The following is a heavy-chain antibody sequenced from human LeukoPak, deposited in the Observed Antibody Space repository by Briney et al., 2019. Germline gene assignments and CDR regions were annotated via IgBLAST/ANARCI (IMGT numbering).Heavy chain of an antibody. V-gene: IGHV4-39*07. J-gene: IGHJ4*02. CDR3: AGGAGATTEFLDY. CDR2: IYYSGST. CDR1: GGSISSSSYF. Sequence: IPSETLSLTCTVSGGSISSSSYFWGWIRQPPGKGLEWIGSIYYSGSTNYNPSLKSRVTISVDTSKNQFSLKLSSVTAADTAVYYCAGGAGATTEFLDYWGQGTLVTVSS. D-gene: IGHD5-24*01.